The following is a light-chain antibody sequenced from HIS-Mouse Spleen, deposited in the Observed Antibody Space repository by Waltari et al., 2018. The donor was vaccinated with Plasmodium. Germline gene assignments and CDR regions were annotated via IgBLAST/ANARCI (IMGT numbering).Light chain of an antibody. CDR2: DVS. J-gene: IGLJ2*01. CDR1: SIDVGGSHS. Sequence: QSALTQPRSVSGSPGQSVTISCTGPSIDVGGSHSFYWYQQHPRKAPKLMTYDVSKRPSGVPDRFSGSKSGNTASLTISGLQAEDEADYYCCSYAGSYTLVFCGGTKLTVL. V-gene: IGLV2-11*01. CDR3: CSYAGSYTLV.